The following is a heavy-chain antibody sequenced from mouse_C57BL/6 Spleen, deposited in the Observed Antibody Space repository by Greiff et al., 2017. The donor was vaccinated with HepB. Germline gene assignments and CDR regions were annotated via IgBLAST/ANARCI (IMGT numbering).Heavy chain of an antibody. D-gene: IGHD1-1*01. V-gene: IGHV1-64*01. CDR3: ARRSTTVVEGFDY. Sequence: VQLQQPGAELVKPGASVKLSCKASGYTFTSYWMHWVKQRPGQGLEWIGMIHPNSGSTNYNEKFKSKATLTVDKSSSTAYMQLSSLTSEDSAVYYCARRSTTVVEGFDYWGQGTTLTVSS. CDR2: IHPNSGST. J-gene: IGHJ2*01. CDR1: GYTFTSYW.